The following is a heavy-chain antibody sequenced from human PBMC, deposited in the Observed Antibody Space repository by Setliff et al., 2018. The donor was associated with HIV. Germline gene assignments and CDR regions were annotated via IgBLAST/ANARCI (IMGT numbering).Heavy chain of an antibody. CDR1: GGSFSEYY. D-gene: IGHD5-12*01. CDR3: ARGATLLPGYSDRWEYFYMDV. J-gene: IGHJ6*03. Sequence: SETLSLTCAVYGGSFSEYYWSWIRQSPGKGLEWIGEINHSGSTHYNPPLKSRATISGDTSKNQFSLRLNSVTAADTAVYYCARGATLLPGYSDRWEYFYMDVWGKGTTVTVSS. V-gene: IGHV4-34*01. CDR2: INHSGST.